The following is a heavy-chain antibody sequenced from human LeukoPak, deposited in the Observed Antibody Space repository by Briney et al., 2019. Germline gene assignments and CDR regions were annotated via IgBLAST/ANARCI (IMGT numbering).Heavy chain of an antibody. V-gene: IGHV3-66*01. J-gene: IGHJ4*02. Sequence: GGSLRLSCAASGFTVSSNYVSWVRQAPGKGLEWVSVIYSGGSTHYADSVKGRFTISRDNAKNSLYLQMNSLRAEDTAVYYCARTRSSSGWYLDYWGQGTLVTVSS. CDR2: IYSGGST. D-gene: IGHD6-19*01. CDR1: GFTVSSNY. CDR3: ARTRSSSGWYLDY.